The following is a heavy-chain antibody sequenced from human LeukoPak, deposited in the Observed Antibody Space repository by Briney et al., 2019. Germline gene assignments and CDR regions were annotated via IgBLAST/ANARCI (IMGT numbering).Heavy chain of an antibody. V-gene: IGHV3-53*01. Sequence: PGGSLRLSCVASGFTVSHNFMDWVRQAPGKGLEWVSTIRIGGTRHYADSVKGRFIISGDNSKNTLCLQMNNLRVEDTAVYYCAREPSHDSYYDFWGHGTLVTVSS. D-gene: IGHD3-16*01. CDR1: GFTVSHNF. J-gene: IGHJ4*01. CDR2: IRIGGTR. CDR3: AREPSHDSYYDF.